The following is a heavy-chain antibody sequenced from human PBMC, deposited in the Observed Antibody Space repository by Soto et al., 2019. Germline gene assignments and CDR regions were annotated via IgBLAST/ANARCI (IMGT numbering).Heavy chain of an antibody. CDR2: INHGGST. CDR1: GGSFSDYH. CDR3: ARVSVTIFGVVMGHYYYAMDV. D-gene: IGHD3-3*01. Sequence: SETLSLTCAVYGGSFSDYHWSWIRQPPGKGLEWIGEINHGGSTKYNPSLKSRVTISKDTSKKQVSLKLTSVTAADTAVYYCARVSVTIFGVVMGHYYYAMDVWGQGTTVTISS. J-gene: IGHJ6*02. V-gene: IGHV4-34*01.